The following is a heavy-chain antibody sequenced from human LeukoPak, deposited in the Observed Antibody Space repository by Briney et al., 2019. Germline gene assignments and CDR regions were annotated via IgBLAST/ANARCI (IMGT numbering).Heavy chain of an antibody. CDR2: INPKSGGT. Sequence: ASVKVSCKASGYTFTGYYMHWVRQAPGQGLEWMGWINPKSGGTNYAQKFQGRVTMTRDTSNSTAYMELTRLRSDDTAVYYCTKEVTMAGFGFWWFDPWGQGTLVTVSS. D-gene: IGHD6-19*01. J-gene: IGHJ5*02. CDR3: TKEVTMAGFGFWWFDP. V-gene: IGHV1-2*02. CDR1: GYTFTGYY.